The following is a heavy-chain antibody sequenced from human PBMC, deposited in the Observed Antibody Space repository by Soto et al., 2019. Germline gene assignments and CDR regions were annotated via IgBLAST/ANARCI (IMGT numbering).Heavy chain of an antibody. Sequence: GGSLRLSCVASGFTFSSYSMNWVHQAPGEGLEWVSFISSDSNYIYYADSLKGRFTISRDNAKNSVYLEMNSLRGEDTAVYYCARTGAVGLAQDFDCWGQGTMVTVYS. CDR2: ISSDSNYI. CDR3: ARTGAVGLAQDFDC. J-gene: IGHJ4*02. V-gene: IGHV3-21*01. D-gene: IGHD6-19*01. CDR1: GFTFSSYS.